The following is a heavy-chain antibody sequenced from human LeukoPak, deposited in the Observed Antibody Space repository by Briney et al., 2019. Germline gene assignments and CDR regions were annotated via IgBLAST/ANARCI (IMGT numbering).Heavy chain of an antibody. D-gene: IGHD3-3*01. CDR2: IYYSGST. J-gene: IGHJ4*02. Sequence: SETLSLTCTVSGGSISSRSYYWGWIRQPPGKGLEWIGYIYYSGSTNYNPSLKSRVTISVDTSKNQFSLKLSSVTAADTAVYYCARGNDDFWSVAPFDYWGQGTLVTVSS. CDR3: ARGNDDFWSVAPFDY. V-gene: IGHV4-61*05. CDR1: GGSISSRSYY.